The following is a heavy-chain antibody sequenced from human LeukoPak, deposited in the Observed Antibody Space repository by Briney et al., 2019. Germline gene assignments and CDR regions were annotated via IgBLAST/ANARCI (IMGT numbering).Heavy chain of an antibody. CDR3: ARVRYDSSGYYSIFDY. Sequence: GGSLRLSCAASGFTFSSYEMNWVRQAPGKGLEWVSYISSSSSALYYADSVKGRFTISRDNAKNSLYLQMNSLRVEDTAVYYCARVRYDSSGYYSIFDYWGQGTLVTVSS. D-gene: IGHD3-22*01. CDR2: ISSSSSAL. CDR1: GFTFSSYE. V-gene: IGHV3-48*03. J-gene: IGHJ4*02.